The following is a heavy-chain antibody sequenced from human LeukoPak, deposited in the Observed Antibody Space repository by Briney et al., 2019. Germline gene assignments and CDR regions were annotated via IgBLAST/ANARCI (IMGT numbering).Heavy chain of an antibody. CDR1: GGSFSGYY. V-gene: IGHV4-34*01. Sequence: SETLSLTCAVYGGSFSGYYWSWIRQPPGKGLEWIGEINHSGSTNYNPSLKSRVTISVDTSKNQFSLKLSSVTAADTAVYYCARGGMYSSSWYWTNWFDPWGQGTLVTVSS. CDR3: ARGGMYSSSWYWTNWFDP. J-gene: IGHJ5*02. CDR2: INHSGST. D-gene: IGHD6-13*01.